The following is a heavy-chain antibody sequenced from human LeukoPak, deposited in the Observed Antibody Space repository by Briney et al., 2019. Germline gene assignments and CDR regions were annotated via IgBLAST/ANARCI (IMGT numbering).Heavy chain of an antibody. J-gene: IGHJ1*01. CDR3: ARCSSWYLEYFQL. CDR2: ISSSSSTI. V-gene: IGHV3-48*01. Sequence: PGGSLRLSCAASGFTFSSYSMTWVRQAPGKGLEGVSYISSSSSTIYYADSVKGRFTISRDSAKKSLYLQMNSLTVEDTAVYYCARCSSWYLEYFQLWGQGTLVTVSS. CDR1: GFTFSSYS. D-gene: IGHD6-13*01.